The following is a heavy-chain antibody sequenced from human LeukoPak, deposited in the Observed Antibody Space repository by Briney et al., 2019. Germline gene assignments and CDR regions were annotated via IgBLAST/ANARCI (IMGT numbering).Heavy chain of an antibody. V-gene: IGHV4-39*07. CDR2: IYYSGST. CDR3: ARHSRTYYDILTGPYGGYFNW. J-gene: IGHJ4*02. Sequence: SEALSLTCTVSGGSISSSSYYWGWIRQPPGKGLEWIGSIYYSGSTYYNPSLKSRVTISVDTSKNQFSLKLSSVTAADTAVYYCARHSRTYYDILTGPYGGYFNWWGQRTLVTVSS. CDR1: GGSISSSSYY. D-gene: IGHD3-9*01.